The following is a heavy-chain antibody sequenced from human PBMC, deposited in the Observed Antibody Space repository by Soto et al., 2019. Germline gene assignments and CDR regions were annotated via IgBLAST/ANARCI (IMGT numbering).Heavy chain of an antibody. J-gene: IGHJ6*02. Sequence: ASVKVSCKASGYIFTGYHIHWVRQAPGRGLEWVGWINPNSGDTEYAQNFQGRVTMTRDTSFNLVYMEMSGLMSDDTAVYYCARDARGTRGFDEIDIWGQGTTVTVYS. D-gene: IGHD3-9*01. CDR3: ARDARGTRGFDEIDI. CDR2: INPNSGDT. CDR1: GYIFTGYH. V-gene: IGHV1-2*02.